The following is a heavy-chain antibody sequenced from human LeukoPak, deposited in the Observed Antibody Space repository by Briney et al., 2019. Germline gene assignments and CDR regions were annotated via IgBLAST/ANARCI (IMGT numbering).Heavy chain of an antibody. CDR1: GYTLTELS. D-gene: IGHD2-8*01. Sequence: ASVKVSCKVSGYTLTELSMHWVQQAPGKGLEWMGGFDPEDGETIYAQKFEGRVTMTEDTPTDTAYMELSSLRSEDTAVYYCATASSNIVLMVYRYFDLWGRGTLVTVSP. J-gene: IGHJ2*01. CDR3: ATASSNIVLMVYRYFDL. V-gene: IGHV1-24*01. CDR2: FDPEDGET.